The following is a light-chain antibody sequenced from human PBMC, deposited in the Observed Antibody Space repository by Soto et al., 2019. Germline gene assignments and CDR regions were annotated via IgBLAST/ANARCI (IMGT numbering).Light chain of an antibody. CDR1: QSVISNY. Sequence: EVVLTQSPGTLSLSPGERATLSCRASQSVISNYLAWYQQKPGQAPRLLIYGASSRATGIPDRFSGSGSGTDFTLTISRLEPEDFAVYYCQQNGSSSGTFGQGTTVEIK. CDR2: GAS. V-gene: IGKV3-20*01. CDR3: QQNGSSSGT. J-gene: IGKJ1*01.